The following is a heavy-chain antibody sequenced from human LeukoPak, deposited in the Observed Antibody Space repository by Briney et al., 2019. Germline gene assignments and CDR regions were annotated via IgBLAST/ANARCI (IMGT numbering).Heavy chain of an antibody. CDR3: GTDRVLGSGSIDY. Sequence: GGSLRLSCAASGFTFSNYDMNWVRQAPGKGLVWVSRIKTDGTETNYADSVRGRFTISRDSAKNTLYLQMHSLRADDTAIYYCGTDRVLGSGSIDYWGQGTRVTVSA. CDR2: IKTDGTET. D-gene: IGHD3-10*01. CDR1: GFTFSNYD. V-gene: IGHV3-74*01. J-gene: IGHJ4*02.